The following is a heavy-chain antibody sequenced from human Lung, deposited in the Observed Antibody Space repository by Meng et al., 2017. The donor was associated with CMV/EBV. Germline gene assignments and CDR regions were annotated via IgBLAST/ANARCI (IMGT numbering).Heavy chain of an antibody. D-gene: IGHD2-2*01. CDR1: GLSFSSYA. Sequence: XLRPXXVVSGLSFSSYAMHWVRQAPGKVLEWVAVISYDGSNKYYADSVKGRFNISRDKSKNTLYLQMNSLIAEDTSVYYCAKDIVVVPAPYYYYYGMDVWGQGTXVTVSS. CDR2: ISYDGSNK. CDR3: AKDIVVVPAPYYYYYGMDV. J-gene: IGHJ6*02. V-gene: IGHV3-30-3*01.